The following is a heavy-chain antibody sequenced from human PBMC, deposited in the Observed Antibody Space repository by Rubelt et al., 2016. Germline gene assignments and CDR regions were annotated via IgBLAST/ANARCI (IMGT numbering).Heavy chain of an antibody. J-gene: IGHJ6*02. Sequence: QVQLVQSGAEVKKPGASVKVSCKASGYTFTSYVIYWVRQAPGQRLEWMGWVNAGNGNTNYAQKLQGRVTMTTDTSTSTAYMELRSLRSDDTAVYYCAREARKYRSGYYYYYGMDVWGQGTTVTVSS. CDR2: VNAGNGNT. D-gene: IGHD6-19*01. CDR3: AREARKYRSGYYYYYGMDV. V-gene: IGHV1-3*01. CDR1: GYTFTSYV.